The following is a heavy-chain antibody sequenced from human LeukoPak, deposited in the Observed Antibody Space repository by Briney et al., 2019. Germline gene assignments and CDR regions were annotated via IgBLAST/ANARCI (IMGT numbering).Heavy chain of an antibody. J-gene: IGHJ4*02. Sequence: GGSLRLSCTASGFTLGSHDMHWVRHTTGEGLEWVAAIASGFQTFYAGSVKGRFTVSREDAKNSLYLQMNSLRAGDTAVYYCVREARGYHYTYFDYWGQGTLVTVSS. CDR3: VREARGYHYTYFDY. V-gene: IGHV3-13*01. D-gene: IGHD5-18*01. CDR1: GFTLGSHD. CDR2: IASGFQT.